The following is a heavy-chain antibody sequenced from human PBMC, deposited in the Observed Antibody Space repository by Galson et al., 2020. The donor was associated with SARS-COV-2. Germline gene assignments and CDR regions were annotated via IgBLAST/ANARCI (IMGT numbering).Heavy chain of an antibody. CDR1: GGSFSGYY. D-gene: IGHD6-13*01. Sequence: SETLSLTCAVYGGSFSGYYWSWIRQPPGKGLEWIGEINHSGSTNYNPSLKSRVTISVDTSKNQFSLKLSSVTAADTAVYSCARDETAAGPGGGFDYWGQGTLVTVSS. J-gene: IGHJ4*02. CDR2: INHSGST. V-gene: IGHV4-34*01. CDR3: ARDETAAGPGGGFDY.